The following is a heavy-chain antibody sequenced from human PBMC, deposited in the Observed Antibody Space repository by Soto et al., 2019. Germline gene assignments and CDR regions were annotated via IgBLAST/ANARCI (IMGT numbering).Heavy chain of an antibody. V-gene: IGHV3-74*01. D-gene: IGHD6-13*01. CDR1: GFTFSSYW. CDR3: ARGAAAAQYYYYGMDV. CDR2: INSDGSST. Sequence: GGSLRLSCAASGFTFSSYWMHWVRQAPGKGLVWVSRINSDGSSTSYADSVKGRFTISRDNAKNTLYLQMNSLRAEDTAVYYCARGAAAAQYYYYGMDVWGQGTTVTVSS. J-gene: IGHJ6*02.